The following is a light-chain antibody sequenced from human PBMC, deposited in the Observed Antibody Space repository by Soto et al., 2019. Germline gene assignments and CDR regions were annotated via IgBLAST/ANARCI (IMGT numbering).Light chain of an antibody. J-gene: IGLJ3*02. Sequence: QSALTQPASVSGSPGQSITISCIGIISDVGNYHLVSWYQQHPGKAPKLMIYEGSKRPSGVSNRFSGSKSGNTASLTISGLPAEDEAYYYCCAYAGSSTLGFGGGTKLTVL. CDR3: CAYAGSSTLG. V-gene: IGLV2-23*01. CDR1: ISDVGNYHL. CDR2: EGS.